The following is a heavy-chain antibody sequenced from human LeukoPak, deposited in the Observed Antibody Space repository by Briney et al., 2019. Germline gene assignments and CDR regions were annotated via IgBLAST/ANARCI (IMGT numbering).Heavy chain of an antibody. CDR1: GYIFTNFG. CDR2: ISAYNGHR. D-gene: IGHD6-6*01. J-gene: IGHJ4*02. Sequence: ASVRVSCKASGYIFTNFGISWVRQAPGQGLEWMGWISAYNGHRNYAQKFQDRLTVTTDTSATTAYMELTGLTSDDTGVYYCARDRSSSSLWGQGTLVTISS. CDR3: ARDRSSSSL. V-gene: IGHV1-18*01.